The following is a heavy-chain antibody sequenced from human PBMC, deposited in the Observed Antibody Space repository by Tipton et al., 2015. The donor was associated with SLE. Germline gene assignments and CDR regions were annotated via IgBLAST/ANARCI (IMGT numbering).Heavy chain of an antibody. V-gene: IGHV4-59*12. CDR3: ARDLAAAGAVWFDP. J-gene: IGHJ5*02. CDR1: GVSISGYY. CDR2: IYSSGSA. D-gene: IGHD6-13*01. Sequence: LRLSCTVSGVSISGYYWTWIRLPPGRGLEWIGYIYSSGSAYYNPSLKSRVTMSVDRSKNQFSLRLTSVTSADTAIYYCARDLAAAGAVWFDPWGQGTLVTVSS.